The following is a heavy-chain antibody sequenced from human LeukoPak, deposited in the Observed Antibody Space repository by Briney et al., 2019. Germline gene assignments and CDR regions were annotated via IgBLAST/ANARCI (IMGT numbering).Heavy chain of an antibody. V-gene: IGHV3-11*06. CDR2: ISSSSSYT. CDR1: GFTFSDYY. Sequence: GGSLRLSCAASGFTFSDYYMSWIRQAPGKGLEWVSYISSSSSYTNYADSVKGRFTISGDNAKNSLYLQMNSLRAEDTAVYYCARGKVLRYFDWLPDAFDIWGQGTMVTVSS. D-gene: IGHD3-9*01. J-gene: IGHJ3*02. CDR3: ARGKVLRYFDWLPDAFDI.